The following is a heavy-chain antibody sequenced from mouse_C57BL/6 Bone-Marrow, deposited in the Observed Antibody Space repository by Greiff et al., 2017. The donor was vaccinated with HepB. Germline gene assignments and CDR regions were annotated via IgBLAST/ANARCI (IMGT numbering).Heavy chain of an antibody. CDR2: ISYDGSN. D-gene: IGHD1-1*01. CDR1: GYSITSGYY. CDR3: ARAYYYGSSPYYYAMDY. J-gene: IGHJ4*01. Sequence: LQESGPGLVKPSQSLSLTCSVTGYSITSGYYWNWIRQFPGNKLEWMGYISYDGSNNYNPSLKNRISITRDTSKNQFFLKLNSVTTEDTATYYCARAYYYGSSPYYYAMDYWGQGTSVTVSS. V-gene: IGHV3-6*01.